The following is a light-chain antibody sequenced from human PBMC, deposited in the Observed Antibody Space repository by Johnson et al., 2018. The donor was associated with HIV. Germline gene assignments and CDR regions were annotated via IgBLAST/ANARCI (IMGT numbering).Light chain of an antibody. Sequence: VLTQPPSMSAAPGQKVTISCSGSSSNIGNNFVSWYQQLPGTAPKLLIYENIKRPSGIPDRFSGSKSGTSATLGITGLQTGDEADYYCGTWDSSLSVFVFGTGTKVSVL. CDR1: SSNIGNNF. V-gene: IGLV1-51*02. J-gene: IGLJ1*01. CDR3: GTWDSSLSVFV. CDR2: ENI.